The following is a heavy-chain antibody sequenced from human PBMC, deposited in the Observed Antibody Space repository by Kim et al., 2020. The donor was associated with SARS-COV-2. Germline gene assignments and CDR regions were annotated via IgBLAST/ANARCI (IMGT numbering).Heavy chain of an antibody. V-gene: IGHV1-46*01. J-gene: IGHJ6*02. Sequence: AHKFQDSVTMTRDTSTSTVYMDLSSLRSEDTAVYYCARERYTSSWYGMDVWGQGTTVTVSS. CDR3: ARERYTSSWYGMDV. D-gene: IGHD6-13*01.